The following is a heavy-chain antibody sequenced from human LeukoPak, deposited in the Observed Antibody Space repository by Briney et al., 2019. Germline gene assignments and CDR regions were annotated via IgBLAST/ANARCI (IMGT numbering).Heavy chain of an antibody. V-gene: IGHV1-2*02. CDR3: ARDVGEYCSSTNCYASHY. D-gene: IGHD2-2*01. CDR2: INPHSGGT. J-gene: IGHJ4*02. CDR1: GYTFTGYY. Sequence: ASVKVTCKASGYTFTGYYIHWVRQAPGQGLEWMGWINPHSGGTNYAQKFQGGVTMTRDTSITTAYMELSSLRSDDTAVYYCARDVGEYCSSTNCYASHYWGQGTLVTVSS.